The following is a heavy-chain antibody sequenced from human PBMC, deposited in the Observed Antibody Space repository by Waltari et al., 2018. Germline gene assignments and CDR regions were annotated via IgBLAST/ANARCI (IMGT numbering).Heavy chain of an antibody. CDR2: ISITGGTL. Sequence: EVHRVEGGGGGVQPGGSLRLSCAASGFNLRGYEMNWVRQAPGKELDWLSYISITGGTLDYADSVKGRFTISRDNAKSPLFLPLAPLRPAGTALSSAAPRLAADGGGGYWGQGILVTVSS. V-gene: IGHV3-48*03. CDR3: APRLAADGGGGY. J-gene: IGHJ4*02. D-gene: IGHD6-13*01. CDR1: GFNLRGYE.